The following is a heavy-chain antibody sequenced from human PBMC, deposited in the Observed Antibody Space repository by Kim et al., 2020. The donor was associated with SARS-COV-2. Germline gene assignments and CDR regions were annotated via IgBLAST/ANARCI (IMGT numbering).Heavy chain of an antibody. Sequence: GGSLRLSCAASGFTFSSYAMHWVRQAPGKGLEWVAVISYDGSNKYYADSVKGRFTISRDNSKNTLYLQMNSLRAEDTAVYYCARDGALSRGKGRYYYYGMDVWGQGTTVTVSS. CDR1: GFTFSSYA. J-gene: IGHJ6*02. CDR3: ARDGALSRGKGRYYYYGMDV. CDR2: ISYDGSNK. D-gene: IGHD3-10*01. V-gene: IGHV3-30-3*01.